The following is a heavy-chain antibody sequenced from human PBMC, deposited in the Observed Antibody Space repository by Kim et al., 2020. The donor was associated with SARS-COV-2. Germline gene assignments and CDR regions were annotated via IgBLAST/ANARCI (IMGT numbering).Heavy chain of an antibody. CDR2: ITGVGDRT. CDR3: VKDSWFGEGKRVV. Sequence: GGSLRLSCSASGLIFSSYSMAWVRQAPGKGPEWVSGITGVGDRTDYAASVKGRFTISRDNSKNTLSLQMNSLRVEDTALYYCVKDSWFGEGKRVVWGQGTLVTVSS. CDR1: GLIFSSYS. V-gene: IGHV3-23*01. D-gene: IGHD3-10*01. J-gene: IGHJ4*02.